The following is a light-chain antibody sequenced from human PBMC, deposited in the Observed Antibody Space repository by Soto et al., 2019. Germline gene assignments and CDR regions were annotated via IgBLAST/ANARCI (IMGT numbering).Light chain of an antibody. J-gene: IGKJ2*01. CDR1: QSIVTN. CDR3: QQYYNWRHHT. CDR2: SAS. Sequence: EIVMTQSPATLSVSLGESATLSCRASQSIVTNLAWYKQTPGQAPRLLIYSASKRATGIPARFSGSGSGTDFMLTISSLQSEDFGVYYCQQYYNWRHHTFGPGTKLEIK. V-gene: IGKV3-15*01.